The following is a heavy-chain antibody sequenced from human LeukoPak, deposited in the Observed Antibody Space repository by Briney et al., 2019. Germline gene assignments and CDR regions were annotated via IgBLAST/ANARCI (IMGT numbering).Heavy chain of an antibody. CDR3: AKEGSANYLSFDH. Sequence: GGSLRLSCAASGFTFSNHGMHWVRQAPGKGLEWVAVISSDGNTKYYSDSVKGRFTISRDNSKNVMSLQMDSLTREDTAVYYCAKEGSANYLSFDHWGQGTLVTVSS. V-gene: IGHV3-30*18. J-gene: IGHJ4*02. CDR1: GFTFSNHG. D-gene: IGHD4/OR15-4a*01. CDR2: ISSDGNTK.